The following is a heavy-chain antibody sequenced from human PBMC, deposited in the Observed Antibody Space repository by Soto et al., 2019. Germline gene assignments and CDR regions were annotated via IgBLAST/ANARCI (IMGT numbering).Heavy chain of an antibody. Sequence: GGSLRLSCAASGFTFSSYGMHWVRQAPGKGLEWVAVIWYDRSNKYYADSVKGRFTISRDNSKNTLYLQMNSLRAEDTAVYYCARAPEYSSDYYYYGMDVWGQGTKVTVSS. CDR2: IWYDRSNK. V-gene: IGHV3-33*01. CDR1: GFTFSSYG. J-gene: IGHJ6*02. CDR3: ARAPEYSSDYYYYGMDV. D-gene: IGHD6-19*01.